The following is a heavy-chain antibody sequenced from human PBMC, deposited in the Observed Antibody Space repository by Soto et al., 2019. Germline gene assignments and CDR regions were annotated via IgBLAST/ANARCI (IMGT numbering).Heavy chain of an antibody. CDR1: GGSISSGGYY. Sequence: LSLTCTVSGGSISSGGYYWSWIRQHPGKGLEWIGYIYYSGSTYYNPSLKSRVTISVDTSKNQFSLKLSSVTAADTAMYYCARVRGYYYGSGSYYPFDPWGQGTLVTVYS. CDR2: IYYSGST. CDR3: ARVRGYYYGSGSYYPFDP. V-gene: IGHV4-31*03. J-gene: IGHJ5*02. D-gene: IGHD3-10*01.